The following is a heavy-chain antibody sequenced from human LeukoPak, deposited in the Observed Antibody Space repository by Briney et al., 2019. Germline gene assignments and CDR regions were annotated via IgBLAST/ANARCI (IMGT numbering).Heavy chain of an antibody. CDR1: GYNFTSYW. CDR3: ARQNAREWGGMDV. J-gene: IGHJ6*02. V-gene: IGHV5-51*01. CDR2: IYPGDSDI. Sequence: PGESLKISCKGSGYNFTSYWLSWVRQTPGKGLEWMGIIYPGDSDIRYSPSFQGQVTISADKSISTAYLQWSSLKASDTAMYYCARQNAREWGGMDVWGQGTTVTVSS. D-gene: IGHD2-8*01.